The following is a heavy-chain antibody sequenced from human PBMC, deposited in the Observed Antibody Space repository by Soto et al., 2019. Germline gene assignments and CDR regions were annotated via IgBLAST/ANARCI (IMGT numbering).Heavy chain of an antibody. V-gene: IGHV3-23*01. Sequence: PGGSLRLSCAASGFTFNNYAMTWVRQAPGKGLEWVSGISGSGGSTYYADSVKGRFTISRDNSKNTLYLQMNSLRAEDTAVYYCAKLTRGRIVVVPAMDVWGKGTTVTVSS. CDR1: GFTFNNYA. CDR3: AKLTRGRIVVVPAMDV. CDR2: ISGSGGST. J-gene: IGHJ6*03. D-gene: IGHD2-2*01.